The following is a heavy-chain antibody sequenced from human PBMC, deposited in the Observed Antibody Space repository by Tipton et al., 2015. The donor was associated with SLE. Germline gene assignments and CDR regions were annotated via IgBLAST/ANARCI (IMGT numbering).Heavy chain of an antibody. J-gene: IGHJ3*02. D-gene: IGHD3-10*01. CDR3: ARGLLYGLDI. CDR1: GASISTYY. V-gene: IGHV4-59*01. Sequence: TLSLTCTVSGASISTYYWSWIRQPPGKGLEWIGYMYNSGNINYPPSLNPSLKSRVTISVDTSQNQFSLRLSSVTAADTAVYYCARGLLYGLDIWGQGTRVTVSS. CDR2: MYNSGNI.